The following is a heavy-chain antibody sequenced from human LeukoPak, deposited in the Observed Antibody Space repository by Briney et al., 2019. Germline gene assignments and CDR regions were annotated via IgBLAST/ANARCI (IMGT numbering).Heavy chain of an antibody. J-gene: IGHJ5*02. CDR2: IIPIFGTA. Sequence: GASVKVSCKASGGTFSSYAISWVRQAPGQGLEWMGGIIPIFGTANYAQKFQGRVTITADESTSTAYMELSSLRSEDTAVYYCARYPPTYDFWSGGMAPWGQGTLVTVSS. CDR1: GGTFSSYA. CDR3: ARYPPTYDFWSGGMAP. V-gene: IGHV1-69*13. D-gene: IGHD3-3*01.